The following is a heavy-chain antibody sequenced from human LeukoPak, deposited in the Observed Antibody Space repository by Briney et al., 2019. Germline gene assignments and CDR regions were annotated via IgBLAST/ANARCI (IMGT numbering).Heavy chain of an antibody. CDR2: ISGYNGNT. CDR3: ARRRSEEFDFDC. J-gene: IGHJ4*02. CDR1: GYTFTDYY. V-gene: IGHV1-18*04. D-gene: IGHD6-19*01. Sequence: GASVKVSCKASGYTFTDYYMHWVRQAPGQGLEWMGWISGYNGNTNYAQKLQGRVTMTTDTSTSTAYMELRSLRSDDTAVYYCARRRSEEFDFDCWGQGTLVTVSS.